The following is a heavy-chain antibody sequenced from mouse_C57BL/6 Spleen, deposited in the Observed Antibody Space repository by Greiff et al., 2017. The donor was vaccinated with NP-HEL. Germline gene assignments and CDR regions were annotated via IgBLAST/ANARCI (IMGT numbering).Heavy chain of an antibody. CDR2: FHPYNDDT. CDR1: GYTFTTYP. CDR3: ARRGTTVHYFDY. V-gene: IGHV1-47*01. Sequence: VQVVESGAELVKPGASVKISCKASGYTFTTYPIEWMKQNHGKSLEWIGNFHPYNDDTKYNEKFKGKATLTVEKSSSTVYLELSRLTSDDSAVYYCARRGTTVHYFDYWGQGTTLTVSS. D-gene: IGHD1-1*01. J-gene: IGHJ2*01.